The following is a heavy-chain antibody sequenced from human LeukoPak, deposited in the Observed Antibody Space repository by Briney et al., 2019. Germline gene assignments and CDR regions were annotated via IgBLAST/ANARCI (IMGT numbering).Heavy chain of an antibody. V-gene: IGHV3-21*01. CDR1: GFTFSSYS. D-gene: IGHD4-17*01. J-gene: IGHJ3*01. CDR2: ISSSSNFI. Sequence: GGSLRLSCAASGFTFSSYSMNWVRQARGKGLEWVSPISSSSNFIYYADSVKGRFTISRDNAKNSLYLQMNSLRAEDTAVYYCARAISDYDASDVWGQGTMVTVSP. CDR3: ARAISDYDASDV.